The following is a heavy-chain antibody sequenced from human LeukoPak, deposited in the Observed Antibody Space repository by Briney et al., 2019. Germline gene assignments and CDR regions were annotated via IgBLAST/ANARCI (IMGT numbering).Heavy chain of an antibody. Sequence: GGSLRHSCAASGFTFSSYWMHWVRQAPGKGLVWVSRIYSDGSNTIYADSVKGRFTMSRDNAKNTLYLQMNSLTAEDTAIYYCTRDSKYVMDVWGQGTTVTVSS. V-gene: IGHV3-74*01. CDR1: GFTFSSYW. CDR2: IYSDGSNT. D-gene: IGHD4-11*01. J-gene: IGHJ6*02. CDR3: TRDSKYVMDV.